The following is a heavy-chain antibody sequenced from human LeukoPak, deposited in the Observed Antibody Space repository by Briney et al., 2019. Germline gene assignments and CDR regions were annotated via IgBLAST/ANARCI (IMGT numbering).Heavy chain of an antibody. Sequence: SETLSLTCVVSGYSISSGYYWGWIRQPPGKGLEWIGSIWHSGTTYYNPSLKSRVTISVDTSNNQFSLKLSSVTAADTAVFYCARLRGSGYYFDSWGQGTLVTVSS. CDR2: IWHSGTT. CDR1: GYSISSGYY. D-gene: IGHD3-16*01. V-gene: IGHV4-38-2*01. J-gene: IGHJ4*02. CDR3: ARLRGSGYYFDS.